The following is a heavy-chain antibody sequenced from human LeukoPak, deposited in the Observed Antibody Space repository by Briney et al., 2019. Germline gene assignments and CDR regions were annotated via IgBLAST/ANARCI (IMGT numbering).Heavy chain of an antibody. V-gene: IGHV1-69*13. D-gene: IGHD3-10*01. Sequence: SVKVSCEASGGTFSSYAISWVRQAPGKGLEWMGGIIPIFGTANYTQKFQGRVTITADESTSTAYMELSSLRSEDTAVYYCARGPYGYYGSGSYYKAIDAFDIWGQGTMVTVSS. CDR1: GGTFSSYA. CDR3: ARGPYGYYGSGSYYKAIDAFDI. CDR2: IIPIFGTA. J-gene: IGHJ3*02.